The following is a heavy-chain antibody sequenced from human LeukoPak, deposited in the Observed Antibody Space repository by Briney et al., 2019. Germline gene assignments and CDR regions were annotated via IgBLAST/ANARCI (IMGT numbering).Heavy chain of an antibody. CDR1: GYTFTTHA. V-gene: IGHV1-3*01. CDR2: INAGNGNT. D-gene: IGHD6-13*01. J-gene: IGHJ6*02. CDR3: ASPSPGIAAAVYSSYYGMAV. Sequence: ASVKVSCKTSGYTFTTHAIHWVRQAPGQRPEWMGWINAGNGNTKYSQKFQGRVTITRDTSASTAYMELSSLRSEDTAVYYCASPSPGIAAAVYSSYYGMAVGAQGPTVPVPS.